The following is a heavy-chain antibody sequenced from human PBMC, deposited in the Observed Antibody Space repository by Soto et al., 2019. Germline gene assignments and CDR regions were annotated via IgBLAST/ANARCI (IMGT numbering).Heavy chain of an antibody. CDR3: ARRTNGYSAY. CDR2: ISGSGGST. D-gene: IGHD2-8*01. Sequence: GGSLRLSCAASGFTFSSYAMSWVRQAPGKGLEWVSAISGSGGSTYYADSVKGRFTISRDNSKNTLYLEMNSLRAEDTAVYYCARRTNGYSAYWGQGALVTVPQ. J-gene: IGHJ4*02. CDR1: GFTFSSYA. V-gene: IGHV3-23*01.